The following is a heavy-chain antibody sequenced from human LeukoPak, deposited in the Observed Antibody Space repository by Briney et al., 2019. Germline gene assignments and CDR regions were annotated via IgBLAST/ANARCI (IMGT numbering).Heavy chain of an antibody. V-gene: IGHV3-33*01. J-gene: IGHJ5*02. CDR2: IWYDGSNK. CDR3: ARDPVDAP. CDR1: GFTYSSYG. Sequence: GGSLRLSCAASGFTYSSYGMHWVRQAPGKGLEWVAVIWYDGSNKYYADSVKGRFTVSRDNAKNSLYLHMNSLRAEDTAVYYCARDPVDAPWGQGTLVTVSS.